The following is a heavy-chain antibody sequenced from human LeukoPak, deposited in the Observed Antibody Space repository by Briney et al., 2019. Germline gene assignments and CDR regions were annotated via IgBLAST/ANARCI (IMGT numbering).Heavy chain of an antibody. Sequence: SETLSLTCTVSGGSISSSSYYWGWIRQPPGKGLEWIGYIYYSGSTNYNPSLKSRVTISVDTSKNQFSLKLSSVTAADTAVYYCARRSGEIGTFDYWGQGTLVTVSS. CDR2: IYYSGST. CDR3: ARRSGEIGTFDY. V-gene: IGHV4-61*05. D-gene: IGHD3-10*01. J-gene: IGHJ4*02. CDR1: GGSISSSSYY.